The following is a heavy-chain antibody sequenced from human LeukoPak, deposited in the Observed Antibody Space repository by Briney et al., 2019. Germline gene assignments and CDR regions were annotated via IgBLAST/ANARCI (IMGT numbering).Heavy chain of an antibody. V-gene: IGHV3-7*03. Sequence: GGSLRLSCAASGFTFTRYWMAWIRQTPGKGLEWLTNISQDGSEEYYVDSVRGRFTTSRDNAKNSLYLQMNSLRAEDTALYYCAKAAPDHVAATPFDYWGQGTLVTVSS. CDR2: ISQDGSEE. D-gene: IGHD6-13*01. CDR1: GFTFTRYW. J-gene: IGHJ4*02. CDR3: AKAAPDHVAATPFDY.